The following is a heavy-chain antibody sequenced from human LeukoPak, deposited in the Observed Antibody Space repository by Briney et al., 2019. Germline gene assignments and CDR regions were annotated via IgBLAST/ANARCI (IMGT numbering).Heavy chain of an antibody. CDR3: AREGEGIQLWLPFDY. Sequence: ASVKVSCKASGYTFTSYGISWVRQAPGQGLEWMGWISAYNGNTNYAQKLQGRVTMTTDTSTSTAYMELRSLRSDDTAVYYCAREGEGIQLWLPFDYWGQGTLVTVSS. D-gene: IGHD5-18*01. CDR1: GYTFTSYG. J-gene: IGHJ4*02. CDR2: ISAYNGNT. V-gene: IGHV1-18*01.